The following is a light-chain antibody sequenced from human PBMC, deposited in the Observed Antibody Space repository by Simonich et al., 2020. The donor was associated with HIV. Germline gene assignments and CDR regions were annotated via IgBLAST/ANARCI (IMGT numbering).Light chain of an antibody. CDR3: NSYAGSNNVV. Sequence: QSALTQPASVSGSPGQSITISCTGTSSDVGGYNYVSWYQQHPGKAPKLMIYDVSKRPSGVSNRFSGSKSGNTASLTVSGLQAEDEADYYCNSYAGSNNVVFGGGTKLTVL. J-gene: IGLJ2*01. CDR2: DVS. V-gene: IGLV2-14*01. CDR1: SSDVGGYNY.